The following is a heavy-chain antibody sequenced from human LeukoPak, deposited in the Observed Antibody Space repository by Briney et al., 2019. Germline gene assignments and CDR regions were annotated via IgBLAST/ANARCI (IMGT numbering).Heavy chain of an antibody. J-gene: IGHJ3*02. V-gene: IGHV1-2*02. CDR1: GYTFTGYY. CDR3: ASGIAAAATAFDI. Sequence: ASVKVSCKASGYTFTGYYMHWVRQAPGQGLEWMGWINPNSGGTNYAQKFQGRVTMTRDTSISTAYMELSRLRSDDTAAYYCASGIAAAATAFDIWGQGTMVTVSS. CDR2: INPNSGGT. D-gene: IGHD6-13*01.